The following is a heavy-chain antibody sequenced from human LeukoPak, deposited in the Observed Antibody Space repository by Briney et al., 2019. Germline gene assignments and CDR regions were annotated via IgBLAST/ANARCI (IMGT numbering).Heavy chain of an antibody. D-gene: IGHD1-1*01. CDR2: IYPGDSDT. CDR1: GYSFSSYW. Sequence: GESLKISXKGSGYSFSSYWIGWVRQMPGKGLEWMGIIYPGDSDTIYRPSFQGQVTISVDKSISTAYLQWSSLKASDTAMYYCARRGNGWYSDYWGQGALVTVSS. CDR3: ARRGNGWYSDY. V-gene: IGHV5-51*01. J-gene: IGHJ4*02.